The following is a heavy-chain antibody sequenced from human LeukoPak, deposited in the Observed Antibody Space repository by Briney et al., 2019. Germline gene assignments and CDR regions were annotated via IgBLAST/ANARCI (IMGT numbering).Heavy chain of an antibody. CDR1: GFTFDDYA. CDR3: AKDHRQTMDAFDI. V-gene: IGHV3-9*01. Sequence: PGGSLRLSCAASGFTFDDYAMHWVRQAPGKGLEWVSGISWNSGSIGYADSVKGRFTISRDNAKNSLYLQMNSLRAEDTALYYCAKDHRQTMDAFDIWGQGTMVTVSS. D-gene: IGHD3-10*01. CDR2: ISWNSGSI. J-gene: IGHJ3*02.